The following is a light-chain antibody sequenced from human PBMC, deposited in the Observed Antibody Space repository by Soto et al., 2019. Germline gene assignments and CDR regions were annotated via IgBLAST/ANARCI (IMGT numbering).Light chain of an antibody. CDR2: GVS. CDR1: QSIGTY. Sequence: EIVLTQSPATLSLSPGERATLSCRASQSIGTYLAWYQHIPGQAPRLLIYGVSNRATGIPARFSGSGSGTDFTLTISSPGPEDFAVYYCQQRYNWPNTFGQGTKLEIK. V-gene: IGKV3-11*01. CDR3: QQRYNWPNT. J-gene: IGKJ2*01.